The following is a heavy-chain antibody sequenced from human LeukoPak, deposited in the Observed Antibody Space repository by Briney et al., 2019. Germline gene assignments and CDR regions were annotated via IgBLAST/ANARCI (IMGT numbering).Heavy chain of an antibody. J-gene: IGHJ4*02. CDR3: AKSSSSWSYYFDY. CDR1: GFTFSGYA. D-gene: IGHD6-13*01. CDR2: ITITGSSP. V-gene: IGHV3-23*01. Sequence: GGSLRLSCAASGFTFSGYAMAWVRQAPGKGLEWVSSITITGSSPSYADSVKGRFTVSRDNSKNTLYLQMNSLRAEDTAVYFCAKSSSSWSYYFDYWGQGTLVTVSS.